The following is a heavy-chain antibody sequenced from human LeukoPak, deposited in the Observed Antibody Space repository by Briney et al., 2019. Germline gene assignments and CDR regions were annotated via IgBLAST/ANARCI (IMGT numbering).Heavy chain of an antibody. Sequence: GGSLRLSCAASGFTFSSYEMNWVRQAPGKGLEWVSYISSSGSTIYYADSVKGRFTISRDNAKNSLYLQMNSLRAEDTAVYYCARERTVARARGAFDIWGQGTMVNVSS. CDR3: ARERTVARARGAFDI. CDR1: GFTFSSYE. J-gene: IGHJ3*02. V-gene: IGHV3-48*03. D-gene: IGHD4-17*01. CDR2: ISSSGSTI.